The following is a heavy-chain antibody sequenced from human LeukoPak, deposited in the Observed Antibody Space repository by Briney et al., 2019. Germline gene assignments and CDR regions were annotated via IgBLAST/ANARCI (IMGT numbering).Heavy chain of an antibody. CDR3: ARVVAVAGTGQNYYYYYGMDV. CDR1: GGSFSGYY. V-gene: IGHV4-34*01. CDR2: INHSGST. J-gene: IGHJ6*02. D-gene: IGHD6-19*01. Sequence: LSETLSLTCAVYGGSFSGYYWSWIRQPPGKGLEWIGEINHSGSTNYNPSLKSRVTISVDTSKNQFSLKLSSVTAADTAVCYCARVVAVAGTGQNYYYYYGMDVWGQGTTVTVSS.